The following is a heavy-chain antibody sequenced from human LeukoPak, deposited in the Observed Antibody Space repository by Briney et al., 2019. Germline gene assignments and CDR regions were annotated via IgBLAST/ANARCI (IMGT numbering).Heavy chain of an antibody. CDR1: GYTFTSYA. J-gene: IGHJ4*02. V-gene: IGHV7-4-1*02. D-gene: IGHD3-22*01. CDR2: INTNTGNP. CDR3: ARDLGSYDSSGADY. Sequence: WASVKVSCKASGYTFTSYAMNWVRQAPGQGLEWMGWINTNTGNPTYAQGFTGRFVFSLDTSVSTAYLQISSLKAEDTAVYYCARDLGSYDSSGADYWGQGTLVTVSS.